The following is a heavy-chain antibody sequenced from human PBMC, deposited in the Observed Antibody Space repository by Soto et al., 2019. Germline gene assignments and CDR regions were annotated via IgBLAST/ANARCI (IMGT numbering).Heavy chain of an antibody. V-gene: IGHV4-38-2*02. Sequence: SVTRCLTCSVGGYSISSGYYWGWVWQAPGKGQEWLGSGYHSGSMVDNASVQSRVTRSVDMSKNHFSLNLRSVTAADTAVYYCAALWLGELAFNCWGHGLLVTVSS. J-gene: IGHJ5*01. CDR2: GYHSGSM. CDR1: GYSISSGYY. D-gene: IGHD3-10*01. CDR3: AALWLGELAFNC.